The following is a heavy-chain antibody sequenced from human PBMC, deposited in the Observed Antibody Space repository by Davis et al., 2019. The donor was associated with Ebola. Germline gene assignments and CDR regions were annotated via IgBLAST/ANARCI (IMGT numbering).Heavy chain of an antibody. V-gene: IGHV1-2*04. CDR1: GYTFTGYY. Sequence: AASVKVSCKASGYTFTGYYMHWVRQAPGQGLEWMGWINPNSGGTNYAQKFQGWVTMTRDTSISTAYMELSSLRSEDTAVYYCARGRGIAAPRFDYWGQGTLVTVSS. J-gene: IGHJ4*02. CDR2: INPNSGGT. CDR3: ARGRGIAAPRFDY. D-gene: IGHD6-13*01.